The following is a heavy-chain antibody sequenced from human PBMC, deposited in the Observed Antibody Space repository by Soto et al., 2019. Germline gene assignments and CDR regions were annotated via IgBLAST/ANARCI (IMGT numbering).Heavy chain of an antibody. D-gene: IGHD2-15*01. CDR1: GGTLSSYA. CDR2: IIPIFGTA. J-gene: IGHJ4*02. CDR3: ASDCSGGSCYSHYFDY. V-gene: IGHV1-69*13. Sequence: SVKVSCKASGGTLSSYAISWVRQAPGQGLEWMGGIIPIFGTANYAQKFQGRVTITADESTSTAYMELSSLRSEDTAVYYCASDCSGGSCYSHYFDYWGQGTLVTVSS.